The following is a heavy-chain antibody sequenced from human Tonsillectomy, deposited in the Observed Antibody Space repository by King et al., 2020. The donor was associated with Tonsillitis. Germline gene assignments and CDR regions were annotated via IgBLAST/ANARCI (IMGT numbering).Heavy chain of an antibody. Sequence: VQRVESGGGLVHPGGSLRLSCAASGFTFSRYAISWVRQAPGKGLEWVSVISGSVGSTYHADSVKGRFTISRDNSKDTLYLQMNSLRVEDTAVYYCAKGDRPAHYDRSGYFTDWGPGTLVNVSS. J-gene: IGHJ4*02. D-gene: IGHD3-22*01. CDR2: ISGSVGST. CDR3: AKGDRPAHYDRSGYFTD. CDR1: GFTFSRYA. V-gene: IGHV3-23*04.